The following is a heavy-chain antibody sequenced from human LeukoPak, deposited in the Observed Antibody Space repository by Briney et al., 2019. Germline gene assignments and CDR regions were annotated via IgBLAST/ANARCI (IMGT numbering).Heavy chain of an antibody. D-gene: IGHD7-27*01. J-gene: IGHJ5*02. CDR3: AKDLGPSGAGWFDP. V-gene: IGHV3-43*02. Sequence: AGGSLRLSCAASGFTFDDYAIHWGRQVPGKVLEWVSLISGDGVSTYYADSVKGRFTISRDNSKNSLYLQMNSLRTEDTALYYCAKDLGPSGAGWFDPWGQGTLVTVSS. CDR2: ISGDGVST. CDR1: GFTFDDYA.